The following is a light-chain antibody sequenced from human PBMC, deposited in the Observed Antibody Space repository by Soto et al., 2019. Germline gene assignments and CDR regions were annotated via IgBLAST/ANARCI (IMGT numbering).Light chain of an antibody. CDR3: QQCKDWPLT. Sequence: DIVMTQSPATLSVSPGERATLSCRASQSVSSNLAWYQQKPGQAPRLLIFAASTRATGIPARFSGSGSGTEFTLTISSLQSEDFAVYYCQQCKDWPLTFGGGTKVDIK. V-gene: IGKV3-15*01. J-gene: IGKJ4*01. CDR2: AAS. CDR1: QSVSSN.